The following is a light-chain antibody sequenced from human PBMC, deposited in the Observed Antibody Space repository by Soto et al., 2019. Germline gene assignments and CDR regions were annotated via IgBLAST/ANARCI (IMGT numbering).Light chain of an antibody. CDR2: KAS. V-gene: IGKV1-5*03. Sequence: DIQMTQSTSTLSGSFGDRVTITWGASQTISSWLAWYQQKQGKAPKLLIYKASTLKSGVPSRFSGSGSGTDFDLTITSLQAEDFATYYCQQLRMYPSTFGGGTKVDIK. CDR3: QQLRMYPST. CDR1: QTISSW. J-gene: IGKJ4*01.